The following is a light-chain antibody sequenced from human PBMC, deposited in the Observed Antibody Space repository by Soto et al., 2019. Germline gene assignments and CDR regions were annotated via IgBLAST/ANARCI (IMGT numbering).Light chain of an antibody. CDR2: GAS. J-gene: IGKJ2*01. Sequence: EVVMTQSPVTLSVSPGEQATLSCRASQNINRNLGWYQQKPGQAPRLLIYGASARATGIPGRFSGSGSGTEFTLTISSLQSEDFAVYYCQQYNNWPRTFGQGTKVEIK. CDR1: QNINRN. V-gene: IGKV3-15*01. CDR3: QQYNNWPRT.